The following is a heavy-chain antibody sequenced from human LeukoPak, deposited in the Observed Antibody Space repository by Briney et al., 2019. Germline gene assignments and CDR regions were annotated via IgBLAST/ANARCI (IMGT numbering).Heavy chain of an antibody. Sequence: GGSLRLSCAASGFTFSSYAMHWVRQAPGKGLEWEAVISYDGSNKYYADSVKGRFTISRDNSKNTLYLQMNSLRAEDTAVYYCARDRSEDYYDSSGYPDYWGQGTLVPSPQ. D-gene: IGHD3-22*01. CDR2: ISYDGSNK. CDR1: GFTFSSYA. V-gene: IGHV3-30-3*01. J-gene: IGHJ4*02. CDR3: ARDRSEDYYDSSGYPDY.